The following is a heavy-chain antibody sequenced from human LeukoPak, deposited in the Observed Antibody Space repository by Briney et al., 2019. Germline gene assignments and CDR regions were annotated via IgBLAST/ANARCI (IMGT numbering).Heavy chain of an antibody. CDR1: GGSISSYY. J-gene: IGHJ6*03. CDR3: ARASVGGSPYYYYMDV. V-gene: IGHV4-4*07. D-gene: IGHD3-10*01. Sequence: SETLSLTCTVSGGSISSYYWSWIRQPAGKGLEWIGRIYTSGSTNYNPSLKSRVTMSVDTSKNQFSLKLSSVTAADTAVYYCARASVGGSPYYYYMDVWGKGTTVTVSS. CDR2: IYTSGST.